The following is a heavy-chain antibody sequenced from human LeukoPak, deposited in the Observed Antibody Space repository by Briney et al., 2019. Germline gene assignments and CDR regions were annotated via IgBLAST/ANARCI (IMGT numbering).Heavy chain of an antibody. CDR3: AREKGSYSSSWSPIDY. CDR2: ITAYNDNT. J-gene: IGHJ4*02. CDR1: GYTFTSYG. V-gene: IGHV1-18*01. Sequence: ASVKVSCKASGYTFTSYGISWVRQAPGQGLEWMGWITAYNDNTNYAQKLQGRVTMTTDTSTSTAYMELRSLRSDDTAVYYCAREKGSYSSSWSPIDYWGQGTLVTVSS. D-gene: IGHD6-13*01.